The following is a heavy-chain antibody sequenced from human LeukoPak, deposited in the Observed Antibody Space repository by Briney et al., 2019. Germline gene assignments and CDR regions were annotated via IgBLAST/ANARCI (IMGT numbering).Heavy chain of an antibody. V-gene: IGHV3-48*04. CDR3: AIIGGGGNYNYAFDI. Sequence: GGSLRLSCAASGFTFSSYGMHWVRQAPGKGLEWVSYISGSASSIYYADSVKGRFTISRDNAKNSLYLQMNSLRAEDMALYYCAIIGGGGNYNYAFDIWGQGTMVTVSS. CDR2: ISGSASSI. D-gene: IGHD1-7*01. CDR1: GFTFSSYG. J-gene: IGHJ3*02.